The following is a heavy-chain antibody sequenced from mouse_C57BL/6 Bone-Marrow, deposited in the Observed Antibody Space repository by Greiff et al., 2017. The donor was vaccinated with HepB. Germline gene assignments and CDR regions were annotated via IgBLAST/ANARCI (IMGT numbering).Heavy chain of an antibody. CDR2: IDPSDSET. CDR3: ARSDSNFPLAMDY. V-gene: IGHV1-52*01. D-gene: IGHD2-5*01. CDR1: GYTFTSYW. J-gene: IGHJ4*01. Sequence: QVQLQQPGAELVRPGSSVKLSCKASGYTFTSYWMHWVKQRPIQGLEWIGNIDPSDSETHYNQKFKDKATLTVDKSSSTAYMQIRSLPSEDSAVYYCARSDSNFPLAMDYWGQGTSVTVSS.